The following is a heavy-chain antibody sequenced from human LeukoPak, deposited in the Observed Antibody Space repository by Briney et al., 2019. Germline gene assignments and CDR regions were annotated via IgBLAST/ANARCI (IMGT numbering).Heavy chain of an antibody. J-gene: IGHJ4*02. CDR2: IHYSGST. CDR3: ARDQYYYDSSGYSLFDY. Sequence: SETLSLTCTVSGGSISSYYWSWIRQPPGKGLEWIGYIHYSGSTYYNPSLKSRVTISVDTSKNQFSLKLSSVTAADTAVYYCARDQYYYDSSGYSLFDYWGQGTLVTVSS. D-gene: IGHD3-22*01. CDR1: GGSISSYY. V-gene: IGHV4-59*01.